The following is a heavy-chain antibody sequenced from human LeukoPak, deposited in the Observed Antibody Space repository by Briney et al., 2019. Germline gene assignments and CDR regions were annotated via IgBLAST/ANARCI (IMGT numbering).Heavy chain of an antibody. V-gene: IGHV1-18*01. CDR1: GYTFTSYG. D-gene: IGHD4-17*01. CDR3: ARALTTEDAFDI. Sequence: ASVKVSCKASGYTFTSYGISWVRQAPGQGLEWMGRISAYNGNTNYAQKLQGRVTMTTDTSTSTAYMELRSLRSDDTAVYYCARALTTEDAFDIWGQGTMVTVSS. CDR2: ISAYNGNT. J-gene: IGHJ3*02.